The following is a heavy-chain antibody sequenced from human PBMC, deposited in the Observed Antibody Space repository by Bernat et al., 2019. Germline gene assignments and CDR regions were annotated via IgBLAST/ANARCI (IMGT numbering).Heavy chain of an antibody. CDR2: INANNGHT. CDR3: ARVTSIFGVVSSYYYYMDV. D-gene: IGHD3-3*01. Sequence: QVQLVQSGAEVKKPGASVKVSCTASDYTFPSYGLSWVRQPPGQGLEWMGWINANNGHTHYAEKFQGRVTMTTDTSTSTAYMVLRGLRSDDTAVYYCARVTSIFGVVSSYYYYMDVWGEGTTVTVSS. V-gene: IGHV1-18*01. J-gene: IGHJ6*03. CDR1: DYTFPSYG.